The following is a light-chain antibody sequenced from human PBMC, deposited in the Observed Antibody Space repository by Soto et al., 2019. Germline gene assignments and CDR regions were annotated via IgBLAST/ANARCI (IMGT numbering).Light chain of an antibody. V-gene: IGLV2-14*01. CDR2: EVS. CDR1: SSDIGAYNY. CDR3: FSFTTDWTHV. J-gene: IGLJ1*01. Sequence: QSVLTQSASVSGSPGQSITISCTGSSSDIGAYNYVSWLQQYSEKDPKLIIAEVSNRPSGVSNRFSGSKSRTAASLTISGLQTEDEADYFCFSFTTDWTHVFGTGTKVTAL.